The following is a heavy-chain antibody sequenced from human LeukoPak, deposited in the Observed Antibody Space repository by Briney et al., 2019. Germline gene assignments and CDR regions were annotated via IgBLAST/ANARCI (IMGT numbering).Heavy chain of an antibody. CDR1: GFTFSSYS. CDR3: ARDLWRQPNNYYYYMDV. CDR2: ISSSSSYI. Sequence: GGSLRLSCAASGFTFSSYSMNWVRQAPGKGLEWVSSISSSSSYIYYADSVKGRFTISRDNAKNSLYLQMNSLRAEDTAVYYCARDLWRQPNNYYYYMDVWGKGTTVTISS. D-gene: IGHD1-14*01. V-gene: IGHV3-21*01. J-gene: IGHJ6*03.